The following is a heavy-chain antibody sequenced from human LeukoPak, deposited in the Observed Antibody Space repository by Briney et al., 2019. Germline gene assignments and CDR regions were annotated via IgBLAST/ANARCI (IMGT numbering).Heavy chain of an antibody. J-gene: IGHJ4*02. CDR1: EFTFSNYW. V-gene: IGHV3-7*01. D-gene: IGHD5-12*01. CDR3: VRDGGVSGYDLLDY. CDR2: INQDGSKE. Sequence: HPGGSLRLSCAASEFTFSNYWMTWVRQAPGKGLEWVAHINQDGSKEYYMDSVKARFTISRDNAKNSLSLQMNSLRAEDTAVYYCVRDGGVSGYDLLDYWGQGTLVTVSS.